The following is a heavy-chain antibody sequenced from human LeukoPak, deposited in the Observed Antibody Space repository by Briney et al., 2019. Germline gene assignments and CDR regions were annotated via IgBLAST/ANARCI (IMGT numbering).Heavy chain of an antibody. V-gene: IGHV3-7*01. D-gene: IGHD3-10*01. CDR3: ARALYYYGSGSYYLLFY. CDR1: GFTFSSYW. J-gene: IGHJ4*02. CDR2: IKQDGSEK. Sequence: GGSLRLSCAASGFTFSSYWMSWVRQAPGKGLEWVANIKQDGSEKYYVDSVKGRFTISRDNAKNSLYLQMNSLRAEDTAVYYCARALYYYGSGSYYLLFYWGQGTLVTVSS.